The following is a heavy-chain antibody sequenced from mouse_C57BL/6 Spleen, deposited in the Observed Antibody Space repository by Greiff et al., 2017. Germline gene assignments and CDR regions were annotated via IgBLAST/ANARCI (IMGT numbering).Heavy chain of an antibody. CDR3: AREDPPINYAMDY. D-gene: IGHD1-3*01. Sequence: EVQRVESGPGLVKPSQSLSLTCSVTGYSITSGYYWNWIRQFPGNKLEWMGYISYDGSNNYNPSLKNRISITRDTSKNQFFLKLNSVTTEDTATYYCAREDPPINYAMDYWGQGTSVTVSS. V-gene: IGHV3-6*01. CDR1: GYSITSGYY. J-gene: IGHJ4*01. CDR2: ISYDGSN.